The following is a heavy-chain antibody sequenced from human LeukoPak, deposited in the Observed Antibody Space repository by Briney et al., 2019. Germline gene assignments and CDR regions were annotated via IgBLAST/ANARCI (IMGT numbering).Heavy chain of an antibody. V-gene: IGHV4-31*03. J-gene: IGHJ4*02. CDR2: IYYSGST. D-gene: IGHD4-17*01. CDR3: AREYDDYVIDY. Sequence: SETLSLTCTVSGGSISSDGYYWSWIRQHPGKGLEWIGYIYYSGSTYYNPSLKSRVTISVDTSKNQFSLKLSSVTAADTAVYYCAREYDDYVIDYWGQGTLVTVSS. CDR1: GGSISSDGYY.